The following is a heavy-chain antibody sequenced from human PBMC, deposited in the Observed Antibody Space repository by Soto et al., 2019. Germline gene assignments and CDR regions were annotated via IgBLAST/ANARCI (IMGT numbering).Heavy chain of an antibody. J-gene: IGHJ3*02. D-gene: IGHD1-1*01. CDR1: GGFVTSGSYY. Sequence: QVQLQQWGAGLLKPSETLSLTCAVYGGFVTSGSYYWSWIRQPPGKGLEWIGEMSHSGGTPFNPSLKSRLTISVGTSKNQFTLKMSSVTAADTALYYCARVERGTATTVVDAFDIWGPGTMVTVSS. V-gene: IGHV4-34*01. CDR2: MSHSGGT. CDR3: ARVERGTATTVVDAFDI.